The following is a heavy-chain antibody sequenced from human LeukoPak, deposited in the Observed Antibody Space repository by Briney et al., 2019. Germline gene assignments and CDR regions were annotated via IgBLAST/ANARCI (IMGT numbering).Heavy chain of an antibody. CDR1: GFTVSSNY. J-gene: IGHJ4*02. CDR2: IYSGGST. Sequence: GGSLRLSCAASGFTVSSNYMSWVRQAPGKGLEWVSVIYSGGSTYYADSVKGRFTISRDNSKNTLYLQMNSLRAEDTAVYYCARDQRVYSSGWALDFDYWGQGTLVTVSS. V-gene: IGHV3-66*01. CDR3: ARDQRVYSSGWALDFDY. D-gene: IGHD6-19*01.